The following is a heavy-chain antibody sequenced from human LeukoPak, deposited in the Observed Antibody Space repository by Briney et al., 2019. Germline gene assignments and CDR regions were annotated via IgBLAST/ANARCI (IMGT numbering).Heavy chain of an antibody. CDR2: MSGTGSTI. CDR1: GFTLNSYA. J-gene: IGHJ4*02. D-gene: IGHD4-17*01. V-gene: IGHV3-48*04. Sequence: GGSLRLSCADTGFTLNSYAMSWVRQAPGKGLEWVSYMSGTGSTIFYADSVKGRFTISRDNAKNSPYLQMNTLRAEDTAVYYCARGGRLRSDYWGQGTLVTVSS. CDR3: ARGGRLRSDY.